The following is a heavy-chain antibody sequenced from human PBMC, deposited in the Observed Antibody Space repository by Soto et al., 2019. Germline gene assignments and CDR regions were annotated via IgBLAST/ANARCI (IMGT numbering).Heavy chain of an antibody. J-gene: IGHJ4*02. D-gene: IGHD6-19*01. CDR3: AREAYSSDWTFDF. V-gene: IGHV3-48*01. CDR1: GFTFSGYN. CDR2: ISLSSSTI. Sequence: GGSLRLSCAASGFTFSGYNMNWVRQAPGKGLEWVSYISLSSSTIYYADSVLGRFTISRDNAKNSLYLQMNSLRAEDTAVYYCAREAYSSDWTFDFWGQGTPVTVSS.